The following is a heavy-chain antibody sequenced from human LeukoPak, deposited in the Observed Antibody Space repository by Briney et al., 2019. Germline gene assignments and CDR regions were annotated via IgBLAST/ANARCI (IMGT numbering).Heavy chain of an antibody. Sequence: GESLKISCKGSGYGFTSDWIGWVRQMPGKGLEWMGIIYPDDSDTRYRPSFQGQVTISVDKSISTAYLQWISLKASDTAIYYCATPWLTTGVGYWGQGTLVTVSS. CDR1: GYGFTSDW. D-gene: IGHD4-23*01. J-gene: IGHJ4*02. V-gene: IGHV5-51*01. CDR2: IYPDDSDT. CDR3: ATPWLTTGVGY.